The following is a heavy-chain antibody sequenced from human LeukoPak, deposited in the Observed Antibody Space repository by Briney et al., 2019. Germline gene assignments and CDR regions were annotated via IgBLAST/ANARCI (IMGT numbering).Heavy chain of an antibody. CDR2: ISYDGSNK. D-gene: IGHD5-24*01. CDR1: GFTFSSYA. V-gene: IGHV3-30*04. J-gene: IGHJ5*02. CDR3: ARGGATMYNWFDP. Sequence: GGSLRLSCAASGFTFSSYAMHWVRQAPGKGLEWVAVISYDGSNKYYADSVKGRFTISRDNSKNTLYLQMNSLRAEDTAVYYCARGGATMYNWFDPWGQGTLVTVSS.